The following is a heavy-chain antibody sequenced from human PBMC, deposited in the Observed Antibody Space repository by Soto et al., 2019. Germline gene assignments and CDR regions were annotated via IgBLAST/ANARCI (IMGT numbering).Heavy chain of an antibody. V-gene: IGHV3-33*01. D-gene: IGHD3-3*01. CDR2: IWYDGSNK. J-gene: IGHJ6*02. CDR3: ARDRLTDYDFWSGLSHYYYYGMDV. Sequence: GGSLRLSCAASGFTFSSYGMHWVRQAPGKGLEWVAVIWYDGSNKYYADSVKGRFTISRDNSKNTLYLQMNSLRAEDTAVYYCARDRLTDYDFWSGLSHYYYYGMDVWGQGTTVTVSS. CDR1: GFTFSSYG.